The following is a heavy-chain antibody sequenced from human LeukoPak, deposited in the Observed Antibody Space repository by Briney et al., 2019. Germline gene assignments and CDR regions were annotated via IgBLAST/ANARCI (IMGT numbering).Heavy chain of an antibody. CDR2: IYPGDSDT. D-gene: IGHD2-21*02. CDR1: GYSFTSYW. Sequence: GESLKISCKGSGYSFTSYWIGWVRQMPGKGLEWMGVIYPGDSDTRYSPSFRGQVSISADKSISTAYLRWSSLKASDTAMYYCARAITDCGGDCYYYFDYRGQGTLVTVSS. CDR3: ARAITDCGGDCYYYFDY. J-gene: IGHJ4*02. V-gene: IGHV5-51*01.